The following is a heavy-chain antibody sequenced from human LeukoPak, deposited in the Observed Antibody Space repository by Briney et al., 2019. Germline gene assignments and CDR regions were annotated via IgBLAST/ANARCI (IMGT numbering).Heavy chain of an antibody. CDR1: GGSISSSY. CDR2: IYYSGST. CDR3: ARLPEDSSGWYSGD. D-gene: IGHD6-19*01. J-gene: IGHJ4*02. Sequence: PSETLSLTCTVSGGSISSSYWSWIRQPPGKGLESIGYIYYSGSTNYNPSLKSRVTISIDTSKNQFSLKLSSVTAADTAVYYCARLPEDSSGWYSGDWGQGTLVTVSS. V-gene: IGHV4-59*08.